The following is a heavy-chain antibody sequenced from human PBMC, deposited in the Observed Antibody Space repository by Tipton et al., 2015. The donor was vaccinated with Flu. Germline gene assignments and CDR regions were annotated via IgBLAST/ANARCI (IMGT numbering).Heavy chain of an antibody. V-gene: IGHV4-61*09. D-gene: IGHD6-25*01. CDR2: IHTAGST. CDR3: ARRAAAVVAGYYYGIDV. CDR1: GGSISSGNYY. Sequence: TLSLTCTVSGGSISSGNYYWNWIRQPAGKGPQWIGHIHTAGSTSYSPSLRGRVTISLDTSKNQFSLKLSSVTAADPAVYFFARRAAAVVAGYYYGIDVWGQGTTVTVSS. J-gene: IGHJ6*02.